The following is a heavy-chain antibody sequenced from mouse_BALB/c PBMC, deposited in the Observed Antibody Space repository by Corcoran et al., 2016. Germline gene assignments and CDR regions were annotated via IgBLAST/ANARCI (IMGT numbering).Heavy chain of an antibody. Sequence: EVQLQQSGAELVKPGASVKLSCTASGFNIKDTYMHWVKQRPEQRLEWIGRIDPANGNTKYDPKCQGKATITADTSSNTAYLQLSRLTSEDTSVDYCARGGIHYYGYWYFDVWGAGTMVTVSS. V-gene: IGHV14-3*02. J-gene: IGHJ1*01. D-gene: IGHD1-2*01. CDR1: GFNIKDTY. CDR3: ARGGIHYYGYWYFDV. CDR2: IDPANGNT.